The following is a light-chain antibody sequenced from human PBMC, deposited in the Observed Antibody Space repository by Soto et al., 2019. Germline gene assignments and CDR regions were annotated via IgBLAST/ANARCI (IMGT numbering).Light chain of an antibody. CDR3: MQPLQTPWT. V-gene: IGKV2-28*01. J-gene: IGKJ1*01. CDR2: LGS. Sequence: MTQSPSTLSGSVGDRVTITCRASQTISSWLAWYLQKPGQSPQLLIYLGSYRSSGVPDRFSGSGSGTDFTLKISRVEAEDVGVYYCMQPLQTPWTFGQGTKVDIK. CDR1: QTISSW.